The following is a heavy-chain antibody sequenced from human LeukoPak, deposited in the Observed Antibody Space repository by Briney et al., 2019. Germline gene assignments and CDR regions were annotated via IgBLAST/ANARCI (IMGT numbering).Heavy chain of an antibody. J-gene: IGHJ5*02. CDR3: ARDWRCSSTSCPPFDP. D-gene: IGHD2-2*01. CDR1: GYTFTSYG. Sequence: ASVKVSCKASGYTFTSYGISWVRQAPGQGLEWMGWISAYNGNTNYAQKLQGRVTTTTDTSTSTAYMELRSLRSDDTAVYYCARDWRCSSTSCPPFDPWGQGTLVTVSS. CDR2: ISAYNGNT. V-gene: IGHV1-18*01.